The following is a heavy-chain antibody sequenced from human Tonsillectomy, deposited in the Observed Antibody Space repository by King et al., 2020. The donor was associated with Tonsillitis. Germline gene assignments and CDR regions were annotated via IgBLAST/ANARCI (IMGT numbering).Heavy chain of an antibody. J-gene: IGHJ6*03. CDR3: ARGDFWSGYPMDV. V-gene: IGHV4-59*01. CDR1: GGSISGYY. CDR2: IYYSGGT. D-gene: IGHD3-3*01. Sequence: LQLQESGPGLVKPSETLSLTCTVSGGSISGYYWNWIRQPPGKGLEWIGYIYYSGGTNYSPSLKSRVTISLDTSKSEFSLKMSSVTAADTAVYYCARGDFWSGYPMDVWGKGTTVTVSS.